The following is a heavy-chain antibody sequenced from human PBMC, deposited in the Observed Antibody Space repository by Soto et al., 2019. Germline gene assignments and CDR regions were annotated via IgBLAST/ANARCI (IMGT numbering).Heavy chain of an antibody. CDR3: AGMPYTSGLRFDP. D-gene: IGHD6-19*01. J-gene: IGHJ5*02. V-gene: IGHV4-30-2*01. Sequence: SETLSLTCNMSGDSYSISTYSWSWIRQPPGKALQWIGFIYQSGVTSYNPSLASRVSISLDRSNNQCSLKLKSVTAADTAVYFCAGMPYTSGLRFDPWGPGTLVPSP. CDR2: IYQSGVT. CDR1: GDSYSISTYS.